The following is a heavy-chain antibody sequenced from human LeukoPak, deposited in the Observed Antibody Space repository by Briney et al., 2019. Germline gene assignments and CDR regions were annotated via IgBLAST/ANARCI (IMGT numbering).Heavy chain of an antibody. D-gene: IGHD3-22*01. CDR1: GYSISSSYY. V-gene: IGHV4-38-2*02. J-gene: IGHJ5*02. Sequence: PSETLSLTCTVSGYSISSSYYWGWIRQRPGKGLEWIGSIDHTGSTYYNPSLNNRVSVLVDTSKNQFSLHLNSVTPEDTAVYYCARDSAYYYDSSGYSSWGQGTLVTVSS. CDR3: ARDSAYYYDSSGYSS. CDR2: IDHTGST.